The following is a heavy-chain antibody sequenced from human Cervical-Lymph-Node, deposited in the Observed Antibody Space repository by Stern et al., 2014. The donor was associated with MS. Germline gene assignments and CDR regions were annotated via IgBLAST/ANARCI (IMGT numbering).Heavy chain of an antibody. CDR2: MNPNSGNT. J-gene: IGHJ4*02. Sequence: VQLVQSGAEVKKPGASVKVSCKASGYTFTSYDINWVRQATGQGLEWMGWMNPNSGNTGYAQKFQGRVTMTRNTSISTAYMELSSLRSEDTAVYYCARGPVRYCSGGSCYKGRDYWGQGTLVTVSS. CDR1: GYTFTSYD. CDR3: ARGPVRYCSGGSCYKGRDY. D-gene: IGHD2-15*01. V-gene: IGHV1-8*01.